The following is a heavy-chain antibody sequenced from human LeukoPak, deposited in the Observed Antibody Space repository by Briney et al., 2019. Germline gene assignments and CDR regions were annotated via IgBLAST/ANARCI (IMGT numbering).Heavy chain of an antibody. Sequence: GGSLRLSCAASGFTFSNYGMHWVRQAPGKGLEWVAFIRYDGSNQYYAHSVKGRFTISRDNSKNTLYLQMNSLRAEDTAVYYCAKSKSSSWYYFDYWGQGTLVTVSS. V-gene: IGHV3-30*02. D-gene: IGHD6-13*01. CDR3: AKSKSSSWYYFDY. CDR1: GFTFSNYG. CDR2: IRYDGSNQ. J-gene: IGHJ4*02.